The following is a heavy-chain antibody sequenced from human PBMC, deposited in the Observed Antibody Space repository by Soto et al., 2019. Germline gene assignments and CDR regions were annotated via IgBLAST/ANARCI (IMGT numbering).Heavy chain of an antibody. CDR2: IIPILGIA. V-gene: IGHV1-69*02. Sequence: QVQLVQSGAEMKKPGSSVKVSCKASGGTFSSYTISWVRQAPGQGLEWMGRIIPILGIANYAQKFQGRVTITADKSTSTAYMELSSLRSEDTAVYYCARHDYSNYGYFDLWGRGTLVTVSS. CDR3: ARHDYSNYGYFDL. CDR1: GGTFSSYT. J-gene: IGHJ2*01. D-gene: IGHD4-4*01.